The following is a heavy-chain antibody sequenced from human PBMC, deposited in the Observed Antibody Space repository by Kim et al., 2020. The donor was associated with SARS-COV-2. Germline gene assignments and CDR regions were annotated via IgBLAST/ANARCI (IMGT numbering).Heavy chain of an antibody. CDR2: IYSGGST. Sequence: GGSLRLSCAASGFTVSSNYMSWVRQAPGKGLEWVSVIYSGGSTSYADSVKGRFTISRDNSKNTLYLQMNSLRAEDTAVYYCARDSPRRYSYGYGSNYYYGMDVWGQGTTVTVAS. J-gene: IGHJ6*02. V-gene: IGHV3-53*01. CDR3: ARDSPRRYSYGYGSNYYYGMDV. D-gene: IGHD5-18*01. CDR1: GFTVSSNY.